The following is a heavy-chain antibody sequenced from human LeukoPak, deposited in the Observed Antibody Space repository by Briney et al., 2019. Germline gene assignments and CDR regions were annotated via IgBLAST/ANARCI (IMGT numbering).Heavy chain of an antibody. Sequence: SETLSLTCAVYGGSFSGYYWSWIRQPPGKGLEWIASGDYSGGTYYNPSLESRVAISADMSKNQISLKLTSVTGADTAVYYCAGERGEEYSSGWYRTNYFYNWGQGIRVTVSS. CDR2: GDYSGGT. D-gene: IGHD6-19*01. V-gene: IGHV4-34*01. CDR1: GGSFSGYY. CDR3: AGERGEEYSSGWYRTNYFYN. J-gene: IGHJ4*02.